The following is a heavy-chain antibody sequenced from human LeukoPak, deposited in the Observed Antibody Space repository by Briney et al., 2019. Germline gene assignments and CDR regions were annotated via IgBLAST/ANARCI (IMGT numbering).Heavy chain of an antibody. CDR3: AEDPTYGSGGY. J-gene: IGHJ4*02. CDR2: IIPIFGTA. D-gene: IGHD3-10*01. Sequence: GASVTVSYKASGGTFSSYAISWVRQAPGQGLEWMGGIIPIFGTANYAQKFQGRVTITADESTSTAYMELSSLRSEDTAVYYWAEDPTYGSGGYWGQGTLVTVSS. CDR1: GGTFSSYA. V-gene: IGHV1-69*13.